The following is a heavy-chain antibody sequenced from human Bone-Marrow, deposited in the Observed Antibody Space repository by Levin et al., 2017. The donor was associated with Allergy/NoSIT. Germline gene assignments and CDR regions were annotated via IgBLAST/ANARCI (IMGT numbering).Heavy chain of an antibody. CDR1: RYTFTGYY. CDR3: ASAHPRGPLILAISPLDF. CDR2: INPHSGGT. Sequence: GESLKISCQTSRYTFTGYYIHWLRQAPGQGLEWLGWINPHSGGTTYAQNFQGRVTMTRDTSIYTVYLELNNLRSDDWAVYYCASAHPRGPLILAISPLDFWGQGTLVTVSS. J-gene: IGHJ4*02. D-gene: IGHD3-10*01. V-gene: IGHV1-2*02.